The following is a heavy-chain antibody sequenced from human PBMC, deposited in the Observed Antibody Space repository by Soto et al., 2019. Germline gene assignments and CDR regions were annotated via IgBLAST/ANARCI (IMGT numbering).Heavy chain of an antibody. J-gene: IGHJ4*02. CDR1: GYTFTSYY. CDR3: ARDREQLAHFDY. Sequence: ASVKVSCKASGYTFTSYYMHWVRQAPGQGLEWMGIINPSGGSTSYAQKFQGRVTMTRDTSTSTVHMELSSLRSEDTAVYYCARDREQLAHFDYWGQGTLVTVSS. V-gene: IGHV1-46*03. D-gene: IGHD6-13*01. CDR2: INPSGGST.